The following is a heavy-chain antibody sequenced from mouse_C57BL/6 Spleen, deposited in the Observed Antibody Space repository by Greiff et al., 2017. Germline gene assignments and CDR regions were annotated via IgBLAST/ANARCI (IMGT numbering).Heavy chain of an antibody. V-gene: IGHV1-81*01. D-gene: IGHD2-4*01. J-gene: IGHJ4*01. CDR3: ARSEEYDYDDAMDY. CDR1: GYTFTSYG. CDR2: IYPRSGNT. Sequence: LVESGAELARPGASVKLSCKASGYTFTSYGISWVKQRTGQGLEWIGEIYPRSGNTYYNEKFKGKATLTADKSSSTAYMELRSLTSEDSAVYFCARSEEYDYDDAMDYWGQGTSVTVSS.